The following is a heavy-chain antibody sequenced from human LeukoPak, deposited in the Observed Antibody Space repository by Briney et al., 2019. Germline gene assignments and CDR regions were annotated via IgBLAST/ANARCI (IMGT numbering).Heavy chain of an antibody. CDR3: ARDPDSRPYYYYMDV. CDR1: GFTFSSYA. Sequence: GGSLRLSCAASGFTFSSYAMHWARQAPGKGLEWVAVISYDGSNKYYADSVKGRFTISRDNSKNTLYLPMNSLRAEDTAVYYCARDPDSRPYYYYMDVWGKGTTVTISS. CDR2: ISYDGSNK. J-gene: IGHJ6*03. V-gene: IGHV3-30*04. D-gene: IGHD2/OR15-2a*01.